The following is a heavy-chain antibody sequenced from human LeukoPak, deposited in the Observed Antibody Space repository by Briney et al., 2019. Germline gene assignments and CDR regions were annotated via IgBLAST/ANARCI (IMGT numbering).Heavy chain of an antibody. CDR3: AREDCSGGSCYGTFDY. D-gene: IGHD2-15*01. CDR2: INHNSGGT. Sequence: SVKVSCQASGYTFTRYSMYWVRQAPGQGREWMGWINHNSGGTIYEQKCQGRVTMTRDTSTITAYMELSRLRSDDTAVYYCAREDCSGGSCYGTFDYWGQGTLVTVSS. V-gene: IGHV1-2*02. J-gene: IGHJ4*02. CDR1: GYTFTRYS.